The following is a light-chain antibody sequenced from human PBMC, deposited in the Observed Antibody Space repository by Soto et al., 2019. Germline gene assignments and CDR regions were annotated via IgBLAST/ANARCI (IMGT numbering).Light chain of an antibody. CDR3: LQHNSCPRT. CDR1: QSVSSSY. V-gene: IGKV3-20*01. J-gene: IGKJ1*01. Sequence: EIVLTQSPGTLSLSPGERATLSCRASQSVSSSYLAWYQQKPGQAPRLLIYGASSRATGIPDRFSGSGSGTDFTLTISRLEPEDFAVYYCLQHNSCPRTFGPGTKVEIK. CDR2: GAS.